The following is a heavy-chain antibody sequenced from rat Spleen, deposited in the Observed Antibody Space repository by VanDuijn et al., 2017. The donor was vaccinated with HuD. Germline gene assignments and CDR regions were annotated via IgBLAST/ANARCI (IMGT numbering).Heavy chain of an antibody. CDR1: GFTFNNYW. J-gene: IGHJ4*01. Sequence: EVQLVESGGGLVQPERSLKLSCAASGFTFNNYWMTWIRQAPGKGLEWVASITNTGGSTYYPDSVKGRFTISRDNAKSTLYLQMNSLRSEDTATYYCTRDRGQWDVMDAWGQGASVTVSS. CDR3: TRDRGQWDVMDA. CDR2: ITNTGGST. D-gene: IGHD1-1*01. V-gene: IGHV5-31*01.